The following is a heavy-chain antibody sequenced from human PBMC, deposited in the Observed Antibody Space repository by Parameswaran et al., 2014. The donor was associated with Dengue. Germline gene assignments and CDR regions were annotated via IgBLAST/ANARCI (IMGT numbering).Heavy chain of an antibody. CDR1: GFTFSSYG. D-gene: IGHD4-17*01. J-gene: IGHJ6*02. Sequence: GGSLRLSCAASGFTFSSYGMHWVRQAPGKGLEWVAVISYDGSNKYYADSVKGRFTISRDNSKNTLYLQMNSLRAEDTAVYYCAKDSEEEDGDPRYYYGMDVWGQGTTVTVSS. V-gene: IGHV3-30*18. CDR3: AKDSEEEDGDPRYYYGMDV. CDR2: ISYDGSNK.